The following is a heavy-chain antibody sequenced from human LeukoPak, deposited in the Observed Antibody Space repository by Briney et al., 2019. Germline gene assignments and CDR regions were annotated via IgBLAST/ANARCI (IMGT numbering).Heavy chain of an antibody. CDR3: ARGDYDKYGMDV. CDR2: ISSSATTM. Sequence: PGGSQRLSCAASGFTFSNYYMSWIRQAPGKGLEWVSYISSSATTMYYADSVKGRFIISRDNAKNSLFLQMNSLRAEDTAVYYCARGDYDKYGMDVWGQGTTVTVSS. V-gene: IGHV3-11*01. J-gene: IGHJ6*02. CDR1: GFTFSNYY.